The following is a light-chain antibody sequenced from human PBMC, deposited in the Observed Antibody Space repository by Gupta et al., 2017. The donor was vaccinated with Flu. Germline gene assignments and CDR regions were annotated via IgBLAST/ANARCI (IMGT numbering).Light chain of an antibody. J-gene: IGKJ1*01. Sequence: PSTLSPSVGDRVTFTCRASQSISNWLAWYQQKPGKAPKLLIYQASTLESGVPSRFSGSGSGTEFTLTISSLQPDDFATYYCQEYKSYFRTFGQGTKVEIK. CDR3: QEYKSYFRT. CDR1: QSISNW. CDR2: QAS. V-gene: IGKV1-5*03.